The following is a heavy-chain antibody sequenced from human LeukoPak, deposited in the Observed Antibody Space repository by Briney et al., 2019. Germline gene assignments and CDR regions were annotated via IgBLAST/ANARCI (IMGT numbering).Heavy chain of an antibody. CDR2: ISGSGGST. Sequence: GGSLRLSCAASGFTFSSYGMSWVRRAPGKGLEWVSAISGSGGSTYYADSVKGRFTISRDNSKNTLYLQMNSLRAEDTAVYYCAKDRWELRGLYYFDYWGQGTLVTVSS. V-gene: IGHV3-23*01. CDR1: GFTFSSYG. J-gene: IGHJ4*02. D-gene: IGHD1-26*01. CDR3: AKDRWELRGLYYFDY.